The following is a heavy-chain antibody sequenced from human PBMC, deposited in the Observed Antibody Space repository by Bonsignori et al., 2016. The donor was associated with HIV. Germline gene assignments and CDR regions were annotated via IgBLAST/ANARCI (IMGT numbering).Heavy chain of an antibody. V-gene: IGHV4-34*01. J-gene: IGHJ4*02. D-gene: IGHD4-17*01. Sequence: WIRQPPGKGLEWIGEINHSGSTNYNPSLKSRVTISVDTSKNQFSLKLSSVTAADTAVYYCARLRPYFDYWGQGTLVTVSS. CDR3: ARLRPYFDY. CDR2: INHSGST.